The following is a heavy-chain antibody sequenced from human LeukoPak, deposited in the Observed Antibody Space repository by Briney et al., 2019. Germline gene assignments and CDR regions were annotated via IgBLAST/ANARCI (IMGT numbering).Heavy chain of an antibody. J-gene: IGHJ4*02. CDR2: VSVSGGST. CDR3: AKDVYDFWSGFDY. Sequence: GGSLRLSCAASGFTFSRYALNWARQAPGKGLEWVSTVSVSGGSTHYADSVKGRFTISRDNSKNTLYLQMNSLRAEDTAVYYCAKDVYDFWSGFDYWGQGTLVTVSS. D-gene: IGHD3-3*01. CDR1: GFTFSRYA. V-gene: IGHV3-23*01.